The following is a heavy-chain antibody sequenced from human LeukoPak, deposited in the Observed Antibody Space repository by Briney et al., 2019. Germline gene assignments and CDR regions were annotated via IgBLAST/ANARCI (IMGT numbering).Heavy chain of an antibody. V-gene: IGHV4-34*01. D-gene: IGHD3-10*01. CDR1: GFTFSNYA. CDR3: ARLDTMRSGSYNYYYYMDV. CDR2: INHSGST. J-gene: IGHJ6*03. Sequence: GSLRLSCAASGFTFSNYAMSWIRQPPGKGLEWIGEINHSGSTNYNPSLKSRVTISVDTSKNQFSLKLSSVTAADTAVYYCARLDTMRSGSYNYYYYMDVWGKGTTVTISS.